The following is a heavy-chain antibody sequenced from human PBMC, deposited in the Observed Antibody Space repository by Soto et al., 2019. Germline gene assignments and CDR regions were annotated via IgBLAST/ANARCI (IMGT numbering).Heavy chain of an antibody. D-gene: IGHD3-9*01. Sequence: SETLSLTCDVHGDALIGYACCLSRHPPVKCLEWIGEITFRGVTNYHPSLKSRLSMSVDTSKNRISLNVSSVTAADTALYFCARKLEASIRHVEWFSYKWFDPWGPGTLVTVSS. CDR2: ITFRGVT. CDR3: ARKLEASIRHVEWFSYKWFDP. V-gene: IGHV4-34*01. CDR1: GDALIGYA. J-gene: IGHJ5*02.